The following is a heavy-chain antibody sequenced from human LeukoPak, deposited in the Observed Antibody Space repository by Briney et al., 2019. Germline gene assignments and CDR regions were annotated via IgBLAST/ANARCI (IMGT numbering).Heavy chain of an antibody. V-gene: IGHV3-15*01. CDR1: GFTFSNAW. Sequence: PGGSLRLSCAASGFTFSNAWMSWVRQAPGKGLEWVGRIKSKTDGGTTDYAAPVKGRFTISRDDSKNTLYLQMNSLKTEDTAVYYCTTAASYFDWLEAYGMDVWGQGTTVTVSS. D-gene: IGHD3-9*01. CDR2: IKSKTDGGTT. J-gene: IGHJ6*02. CDR3: TTAASYFDWLEAYGMDV.